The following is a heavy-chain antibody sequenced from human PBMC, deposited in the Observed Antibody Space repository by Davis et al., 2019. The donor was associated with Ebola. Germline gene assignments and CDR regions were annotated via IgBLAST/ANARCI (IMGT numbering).Heavy chain of an antibody. CDR1: GYTFTSYG. J-gene: IGHJ4*02. CDR2: IIPILGIA. CDR3: AREDPYGSGSYLFDY. Sequence: AASVKVSCKASGYTFTSYGISWVRQAPGQGLEWMGRIIPILGIANYAQKFQGRVTITADKSTSTAYMELSSLRSEDTAVYYCAREDPYGSGSYLFDYWGQGTLVTVSS. D-gene: IGHD3-10*01. V-gene: IGHV1-69*04.